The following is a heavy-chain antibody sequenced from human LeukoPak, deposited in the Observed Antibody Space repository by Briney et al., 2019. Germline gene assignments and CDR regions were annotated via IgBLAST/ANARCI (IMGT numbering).Heavy chain of an antibody. D-gene: IGHD2-2*01. J-gene: IGHJ4*02. CDR3: ARGKPSDIVVVPAFDY. Sequence: GASVKVSCRASGYTFTSYGISWVRQAPGQGLEWMGRISAYNGSTNYAQKLQGRVTMTTDTSTSTAYMELRSLRSDDTAVYYCARGKPSDIVVVPAFDYWGQGTLVTVSS. CDR2: ISAYNGST. V-gene: IGHV1-18*01. CDR1: GYTFTSYG.